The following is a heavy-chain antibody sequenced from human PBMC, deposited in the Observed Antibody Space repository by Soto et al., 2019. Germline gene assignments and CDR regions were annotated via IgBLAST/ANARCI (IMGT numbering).Heavy chain of an antibody. J-gene: IGHJ5*02. V-gene: IGHV4-59*01. Sequence: SETLSLTCTVSGGSITSYNWNWLRQPPGKALEWIGYVYNSGSTNYNPSLKSRVTISVDTSKNQFSLKVNSVTAADTAVYYRARRAVVAVTGSLDNWLDPWGQGILVTVSS. CDR3: ARRAVVAVTGSLDNWLDP. D-gene: IGHD2-21*01. CDR2: VYNSGST. CDR1: GGSITSYN.